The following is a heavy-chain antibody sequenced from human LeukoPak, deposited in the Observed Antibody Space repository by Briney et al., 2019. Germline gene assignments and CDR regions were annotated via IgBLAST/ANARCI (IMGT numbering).Heavy chain of an antibody. CDR3: ARQEGRGFYYHMDV. V-gene: IGHV1-69*05. CDR2: IIPIFGTA. CDR1: GYTFTGYY. D-gene: IGHD3-10*01. Sequence: ASVKVSCKASGYTFTGYYMHWVRQAPGQGLEWMGGIIPIFGTAKYAQKFQGRVTMTTDESTSTGYMELSSLRSEDTAVYYCARQEGRGFYYHMDVWGKGTTVTVSS. J-gene: IGHJ6*03.